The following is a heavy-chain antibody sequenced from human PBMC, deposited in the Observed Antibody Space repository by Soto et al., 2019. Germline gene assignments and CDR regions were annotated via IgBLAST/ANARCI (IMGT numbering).Heavy chain of an antibody. Sequence: SVKVSCKASGFTFSSSAVHWVRQARGQPLEWIGWIVLGNGNTNYAQKFQQRVTITRDMSTSTAYMEVRSLTYEDTAVYYCATRIGNIGWYWLDTWGQGTLVTVSS. CDR3: ATRIGNIGWYWLDT. CDR1: GFTFSSSA. CDR2: IVLGNGNT. V-gene: IGHV1-58*01. J-gene: IGHJ5*02. D-gene: IGHD6-19*01.